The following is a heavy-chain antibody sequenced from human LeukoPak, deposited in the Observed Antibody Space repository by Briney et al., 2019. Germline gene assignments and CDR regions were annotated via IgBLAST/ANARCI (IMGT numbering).Heavy chain of an antibody. Sequence: PGGSLRLSCAASGFTFSSYSMNWVRQAPGKGLEWVSSISSSSNFIYYADSVKGRFTISRDNAKISLYLQMNSMRAEDTAVYYCARGNGGTRSRYWYFDLWGRGTLVTVSS. V-gene: IGHV3-21*01. CDR1: GFTFSSYS. CDR3: ARGNGGTRSRYWYFDL. CDR2: ISSSSNFI. J-gene: IGHJ2*01. D-gene: IGHD4-23*01.